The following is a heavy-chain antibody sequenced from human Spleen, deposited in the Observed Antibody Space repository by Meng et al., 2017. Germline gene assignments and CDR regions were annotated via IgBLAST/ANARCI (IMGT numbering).Heavy chain of an antibody. D-gene: IGHD4-11*01. CDR3: ARDRWTTVTTRTDAFDI. J-gene: IGHJ3*02. CDR2: ISGYNGKT. V-gene: IGHV1-18*01. Sequence: ASVKVSCKASGYTFTSYGISWVREAPGQGLEWMGWISGYNGKTNYARKLQGRVTMTTDTSTRTAYMELRSLSSDDTAVYYCARDRWTTVTTRTDAFDIWGQGTTVTVSS. CDR1: GYTFTSYG.